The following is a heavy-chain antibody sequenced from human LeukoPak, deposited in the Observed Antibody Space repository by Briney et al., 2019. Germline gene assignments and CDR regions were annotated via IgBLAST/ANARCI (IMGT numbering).Heavy chain of an antibody. Sequence: GGSLRPSCTASGFTFGDYAMSWVRQAPGKGLEWVGFIRSKAYGGTTEYAASVKGRFTISRDDSKSIAYLQMNSLKTEDTAVYYCTSVGAGAFDYWGQGTLVTVSS. D-gene: IGHD1-26*01. CDR1: GFTFGDYA. J-gene: IGHJ4*02. CDR2: IRSKAYGGTT. V-gene: IGHV3-49*04. CDR3: TSVGAGAFDY.